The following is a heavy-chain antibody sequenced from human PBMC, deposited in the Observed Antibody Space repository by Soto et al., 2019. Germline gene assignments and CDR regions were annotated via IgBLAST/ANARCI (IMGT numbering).Heavy chain of an antibody. CDR2: IYHSGST. CDR3: VRVSDRWLQPSN. CDR1: GCSFTRGGYS. D-gene: IGHD5-18*01. V-gene: IGHV4-30-2*01. J-gene: IGHJ4*02. Sequence: TLSLTSTVPGCSFTRGGYSLGWVRQPPGKGLEWIGYIYHSGSTYYNPSLKSRVTISVDTSKNQFSLKLSSVTAADTAVYYCVRVSDRWLQPSNWGQGTLVTVSS.